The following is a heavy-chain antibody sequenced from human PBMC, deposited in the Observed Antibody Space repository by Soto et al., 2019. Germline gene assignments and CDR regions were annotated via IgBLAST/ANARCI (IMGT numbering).Heavy chain of an antibody. J-gene: IGHJ5*02. CDR1: GYTFTSYG. CDR2: ISAYNGNT. CDR3: ARSGRGYCSSTSCYSGWFDP. D-gene: IGHD2-2*01. Sequence: ASVKVSCKASGYTFTSYGISWVRQAPGQGLEWMGWISAYNGNTNYAQKLQGRVTMTTDTSTSTAYMELRSLRSDDAAVYYCARSGRGYCSSTSCYSGWFDPWGQGTLVTVSS. V-gene: IGHV1-18*01.